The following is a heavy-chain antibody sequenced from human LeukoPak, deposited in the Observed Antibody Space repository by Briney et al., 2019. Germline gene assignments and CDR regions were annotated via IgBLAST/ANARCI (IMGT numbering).Heavy chain of an antibody. CDR2: IIPIFGTA. CDR3: AGPTYYYDSSGYYPESANYYYYGMDV. J-gene: IGHJ6*02. CDR1: GGTFSSYA. D-gene: IGHD3-22*01. Sequence: GASVKVSCKASGGTFSSYAISWVRQAPGQGLEWMGGIIPIFGTANYAQKFQGRVTITADESTSTAYMELSSLRSEDTAVYYCAGPTYYYDSSGYYPESANYYYYGMDVWGQGTTVTVSS. V-gene: IGHV1-69*13.